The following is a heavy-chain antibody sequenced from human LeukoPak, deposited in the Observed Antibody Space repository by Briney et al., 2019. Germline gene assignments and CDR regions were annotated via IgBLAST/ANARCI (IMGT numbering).Heavy chain of an antibody. CDR1: GFTLSSYS. CDR3: ATPTLGYCSGGSCRTSDY. J-gene: IGHJ4*02. CDR2: ISSSSTYI. Sequence: GGSLRLSFAAPGFTLSSYSRNWVRQAPGKGLEWVSPISSSSTYIYYADSVKGRFTISRDNAKNSLYLQISSLRADDTAVYYCATPTLGYCSGGSCRTSDYWGQGTLVTVSS. V-gene: IGHV3-21*01. D-gene: IGHD2-15*01.